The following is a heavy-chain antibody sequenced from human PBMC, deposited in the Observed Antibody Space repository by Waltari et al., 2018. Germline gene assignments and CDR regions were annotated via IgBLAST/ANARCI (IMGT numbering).Heavy chain of an antibody. CDR2: MSGTGDYT. D-gene: IGHD6-19*01. J-gene: IGHJ4*02. CDR1: RFNFSNYA. CDR3: AKDQAEWLVLDGYFDS. V-gene: IGHV3-23*01. Sequence: EVQLLESGGDLEQPGGYLRISCVGSRFNFSNYALNWVRQAPGKGLDWVSTMSGTGDYTYYADSVKGRFTISRDNSKNTVFLHMNNLRVEDTAIYFCAKDQAEWLVLDGYFDSWGQGTPVTVSS.